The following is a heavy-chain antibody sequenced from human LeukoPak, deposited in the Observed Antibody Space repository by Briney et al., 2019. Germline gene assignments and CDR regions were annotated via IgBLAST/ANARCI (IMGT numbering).Heavy chain of an antibody. CDR1: GFSVNTNY. J-gene: IGHJ3*02. CDR3: ARGKTSDDIVEDAFDI. CDR2: LYSGGVV. V-gene: IGHV3-66*01. D-gene: IGHD2-15*01. Sequence: GGALRLSCAASGFSVNTNYMTCGRQDPGQGVWWGSVLYSGGVVYYADSVKDRFTISRDYSQNTLLLQMNSLRAEDTALYYCARGKTSDDIVEDAFDIWGQGTMVAVSS.